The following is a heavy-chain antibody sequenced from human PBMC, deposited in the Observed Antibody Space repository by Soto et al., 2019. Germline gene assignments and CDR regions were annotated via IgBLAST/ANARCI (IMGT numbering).Heavy chain of an antibody. D-gene: IGHD5-18*01. CDR2: IHGDGGKI. V-gene: IGHV3-7*01. J-gene: IGHJ4*02. Sequence: EVQLVESGGGLVQPGGSLRLSCAASGFMFSAYWMSWVRQATGKGLEWVANIHGDGGKIYYVDSVKGRFTISRDNAKRSLYLQMNRLRAEDTAVYYCARDFYGGYTYGPGDYWGQGALVAVSS. CDR1: GFMFSAYW. CDR3: ARDFYGGYTYGPGDY.